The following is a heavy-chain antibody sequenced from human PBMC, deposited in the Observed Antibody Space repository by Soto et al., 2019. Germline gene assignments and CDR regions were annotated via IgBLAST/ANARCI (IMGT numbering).Heavy chain of an antibody. V-gene: IGHV4-59*01. J-gene: IGHJ5*02. CDR1: GGSISSYY. D-gene: IGHD2-15*01. CDR3: AREQRSIVSPWFDP. Sequence: PSETLSLTCTVSGGSISSYYWSWIRQPPGKGLEWIGYIYYSGSTNYNPPLKSRVTISVDTSKNQFSLKLTSVTAADTAVYYCAREQRSIVSPWFDPWGQGTLVTVSS. CDR2: IYYSGST.